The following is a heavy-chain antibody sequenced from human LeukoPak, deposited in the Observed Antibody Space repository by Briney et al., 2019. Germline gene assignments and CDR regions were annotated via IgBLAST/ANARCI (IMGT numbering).Heavy chain of an antibody. CDR3: ARDTGEDWYFDL. D-gene: IGHD7-27*01. Sequence: SETLSLTCTVSGGSISSYYWSWIRQPAGKGLEWIGRIYTSGSTNYNPSLTSGVTMSVDTSKNQSSLKLSSVTAADTGVYYCARDTGEDWYFDLWGRGTLVTVSS. J-gene: IGHJ2*01. CDR1: GGSISSYY. V-gene: IGHV4-4*07. CDR2: IYTSGST.